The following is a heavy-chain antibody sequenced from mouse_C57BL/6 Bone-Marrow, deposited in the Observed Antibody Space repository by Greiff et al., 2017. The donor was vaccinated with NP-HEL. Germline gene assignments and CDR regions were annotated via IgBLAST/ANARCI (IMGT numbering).Heavy chain of an antibody. CDR3: VGGLGGFAY. Sequence: EVQLVESGGGLVQPKGSLKLSCAASGFTFNTYAMHWVRQAPGKGLEWVARIRSKSSNYATYYADSVKDRFTISRDDSQSMLYLQMNNLKTEDTAMYCGVGGLGGFAYWGQGTLVTVSA. CDR1: GFTFNTYA. CDR2: IRSKSSNYAT. D-gene: IGHD2-4*01. J-gene: IGHJ3*01. V-gene: IGHV10-3*01.